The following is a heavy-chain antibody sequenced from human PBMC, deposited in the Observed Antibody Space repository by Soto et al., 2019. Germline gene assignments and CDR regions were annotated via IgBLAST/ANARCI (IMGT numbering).Heavy chain of an antibody. D-gene: IGHD3-10*01. V-gene: IGHV3-21*01. CDR3: ASVMLGGSGSFWYFDL. J-gene: IGHJ2*01. CDR1: GFTFRTYS. CDR2: IGSSSNYI. Sequence: EVQLMESGGGLVKPGGSLRLSCAASGFTFRTYSMNWVRQAPGKGLEWVSSIGSSSNYIYYADSVKGRFTISRDNGKNSLYLQMKSLRAEDTAVYYCASVMLGGSGSFWYFDLWGRGTLVTVSS.